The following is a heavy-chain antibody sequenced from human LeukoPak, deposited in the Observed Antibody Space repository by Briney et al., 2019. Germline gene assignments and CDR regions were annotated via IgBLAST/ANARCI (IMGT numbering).Heavy chain of an antibody. D-gene: IGHD4-17*01. CDR2: ISSNGGST. V-gene: IGHV3-64D*09. CDR1: GFSFSSYA. CDR3: GMTTGRVGAFDI. J-gene: IGHJ3*02. Sequence: AGSLILSSAASGFSFSSYAMHWVRQAPGKGLEYVSAISSNGGSTYYADSVKGRFTISRDNSKNTLYLQMSSLRAEDTAVYYCGMTTGRVGAFDIWGQGPIVSDSS.